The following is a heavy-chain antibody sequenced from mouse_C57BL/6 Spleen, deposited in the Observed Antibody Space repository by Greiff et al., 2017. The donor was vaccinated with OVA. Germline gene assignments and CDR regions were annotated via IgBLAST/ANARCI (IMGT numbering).Heavy chain of an antibody. CDR2: IYPGSGST. J-gene: IGHJ1*03. D-gene: IGHD1-1*01. Sequence: QVQLQQPGAELVKPGASVKMSCKASGYTFTSYWITWVKQRPGQGLEWIGDIYPGSGSTNYNEKFKSKATLTVDTSSSTAYMQLSSLTSEDSAVYYCARHTRRSSSPYWYFDDWGTGTTVTVSS. CDR1: GYTFTSYW. CDR3: ARHTRRSSSPYWYFDD. V-gene: IGHV1-55*01.